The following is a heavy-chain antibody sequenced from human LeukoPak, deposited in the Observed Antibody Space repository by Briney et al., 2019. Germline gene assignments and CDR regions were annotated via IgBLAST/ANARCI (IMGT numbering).Heavy chain of an antibody. CDR2: FDPEDGET. J-gene: IGHJ4*02. D-gene: IGHD2-2*01. CDR1: GYTFTGYY. CDR3: ATLLPYCSSTSCYSGGDY. Sequence: AAVKVSCKASGYTFTGYYMHWVRQAPGQGLEWMGGFDPEDGETIYAQKFQGGVTMTEDTSTDTAYMELSSLRSEDTAVYYCATLLPYCSSTSCYSGGDYWGQGTLVTVSS. V-gene: IGHV1-24*01.